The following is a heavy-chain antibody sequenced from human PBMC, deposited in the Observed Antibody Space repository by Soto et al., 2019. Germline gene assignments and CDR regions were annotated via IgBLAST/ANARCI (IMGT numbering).Heavy chain of an antibody. CDR1: GGTLSSYS. V-gene: IGHV1-46*03. CDR3: ARTPVVTMARFSMDV. Sequence: GASVKVRCKASGGTLSSYSMSWVRQAHGQGLEWMGIINPSGGSKNYAQKFQGRVTMTRDTSTSTVYMELTSLRSEDTAVYYCARTPVVTMARFSMDVWGQGTTVTSP. CDR2: INPSGGSK. D-gene: IGHD3-10*01. J-gene: IGHJ6*02.